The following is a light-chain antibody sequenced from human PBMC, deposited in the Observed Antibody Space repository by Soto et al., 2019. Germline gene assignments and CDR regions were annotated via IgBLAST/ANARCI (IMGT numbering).Light chain of an antibody. CDR2: AAS. Sequence: DIQLTQSPSFLSASVGDRVTITCRASQGISSYLAWYQQKPGKAPKLLIYAASTLQSGVPSRFSGSGSGTEFTLTISSLQPEDFATYYCQQLNSYPPGVQFGGGTKVEIK. V-gene: IGKV1-9*01. J-gene: IGKJ4*02. CDR1: QGISSY. CDR3: QQLNSYPPGVQ.